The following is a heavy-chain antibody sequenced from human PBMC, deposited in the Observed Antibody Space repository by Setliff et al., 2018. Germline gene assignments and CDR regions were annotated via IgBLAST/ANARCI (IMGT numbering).Heavy chain of an antibody. CDR3: AKGFQGKNVGTFDS. V-gene: IGHV3-23*01. CDR2: ISATGSNT. D-gene: IGHD1-7*01. J-gene: IGHJ4*01. Sequence: GESLRPSCAASGFTFSTYSMSWVRQAPGRGLEWVSGISATGSNTYYADSVKGRFTISRDNSENTLLLQMSSLRADDTAVYYCAKGFQGKNVGTFDSWGHGILVTVSS. CDR1: GFTFSTYS.